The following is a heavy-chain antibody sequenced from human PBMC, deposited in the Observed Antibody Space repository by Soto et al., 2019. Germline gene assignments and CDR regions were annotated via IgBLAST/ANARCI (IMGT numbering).Heavy chain of an antibody. D-gene: IGHD4-17*01. CDR1: GFSFSTYP. V-gene: IGHV3-23*01. CDR3: AKILSTVTTYWYGMDV. CDR2: ISGSGSNR. Sequence: EVQLLESGGGFVQPGGSLRLSCAASGFSFSTYPMIWVRQPPGKRLEGVSSISGSGSNRYYIDSVRGRFTISRDNSKNTVHLQMNSLRAEDTAVYYCAKILSTVTTYWYGMDVWGQGTTVTVSS. J-gene: IGHJ6*02.